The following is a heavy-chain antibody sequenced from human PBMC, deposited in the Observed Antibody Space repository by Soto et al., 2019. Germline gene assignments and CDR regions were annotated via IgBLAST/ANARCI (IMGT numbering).Heavy chain of an antibody. CDR1: GGSISSYY. V-gene: IGHV4-59*01. D-gene: IGHD2-15*01. CDR3: ARARGYCSGGSCYYYYGMDV. J-gene: IGHJ6*02. CDR2: IYYSGST. Sequence: SETLSLTCTVSGGSISSYYWSWIRQPPGKGLEWIGYIYYSGSTNYNPSLKSRVTISVDTSKNQFSLKLSSVTAADTAVYYCARARGYCSGGSCYYYYGMDVWGQGTTVTVSS.